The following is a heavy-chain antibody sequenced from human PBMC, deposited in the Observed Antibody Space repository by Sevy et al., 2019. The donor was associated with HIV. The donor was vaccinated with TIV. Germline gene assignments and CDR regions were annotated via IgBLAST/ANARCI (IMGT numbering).Heavy chain of an antibody. J-gene: IGHJ4*02. V-gene: IGHV3-48*01. CDR2: IRSGSVSI. Sequence: GGSLRLSCAASGFTFSSYSMNWVRQAPGKGLEWVSNIRSGSVSIYYADSLKGRFTSSRENAKNTLYLQMNSLRAEDMAVYYCARGHSSGWSAFDYWGQGTLVTVSS. CDR3: ARGHSSGWSAFDY. CDR1: GFTFSSYS. D-gene: IGHD6-19*01.